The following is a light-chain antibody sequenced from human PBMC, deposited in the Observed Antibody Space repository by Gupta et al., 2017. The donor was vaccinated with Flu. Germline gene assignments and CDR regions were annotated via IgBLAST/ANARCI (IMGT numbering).Light chain of an antibody. V-gene: IGKV1-33*01. CDR3: QQYDNLPV. CDR1: QDITNY. Sequence: DNRVTQCPSSLSASVGERVTITCQASQDITNYLNWNQKKPGKAPQLLVYDASTLEAGIPSKFSGSGSGTHFTFTISSLQPEDIATYYCQQYDNLPVFGQGTRLDIK. J-gene: IGKJ5*01. CDR2: DAS.